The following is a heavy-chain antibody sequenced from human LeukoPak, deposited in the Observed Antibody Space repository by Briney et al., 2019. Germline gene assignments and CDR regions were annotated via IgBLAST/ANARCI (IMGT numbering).Heavy chain of an antibody. D-gene: IGHD1-26*01. CDR3: ARRGLGSRSCYMDV. CDR2: INHSGST. V-gene: IGHV4-34*01. Sequence: SETLSLTCAVYGWSFSGYYWSWIRQPPGKGLEWIGEINHSGSTNYNPYLKSRVTISVATSKDKFSLKLSSVTAAETAVYYCARRGLGSRSCYMDVGGKGTTVTISS. CDR1: GWSFSGYY. J-gene: IGHJ6*03.